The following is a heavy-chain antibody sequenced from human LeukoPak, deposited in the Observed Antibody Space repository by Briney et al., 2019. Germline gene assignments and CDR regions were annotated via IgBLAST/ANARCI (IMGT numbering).Heavy chain of an antibody. CDR1: TFTFSTYW. J-gene: IGHJ4*02. CDR3: ATGSGTYYDS. D-gene: IGHD3-10*01. Sequence: GGSLRLSCEASTFTFSTYWMHWVRQVPGKGLVCVSYINGDGSSSNYADSVKGRLTISRDNAKNTLYLQMNSLRAEDTAVYYCATGSGTYYDSWGQGTLVTVSS. V-gene: IGHV3-74*01. CDR2: INGDGSSS.